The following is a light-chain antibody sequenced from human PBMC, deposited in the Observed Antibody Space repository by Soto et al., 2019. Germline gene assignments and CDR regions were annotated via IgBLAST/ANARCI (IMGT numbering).Light chain of an antibody. V-gene: IGLV2-14*01. CDR3: NSYTSSSTVA. CDR2: DVS. CDR1: SSDVGGYDY. Sequence: QSALTQPASVSESPGRSVTISCTGTSSDVGGYDYVSWYQQHPGKAPQLLIYDVSIRPSGVSDRFSGSKSGNTASLTISGLQAEDEADYYCNSYTSSSTVAFGGGTKVTVL. J-gene: IGLJ2*01.